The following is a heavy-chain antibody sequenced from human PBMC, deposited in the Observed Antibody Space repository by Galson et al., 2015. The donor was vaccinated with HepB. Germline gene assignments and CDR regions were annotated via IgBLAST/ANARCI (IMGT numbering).Heavy chain of an antibody. CDR1: GFRFSSYA. J-gene: IGHJ6*03. V-gene: IGHV3-64D*06. CDR2: INNNGGST. Sequence: SLRLSCAASGFRFSSYAMHWVRQAPGKRLESVSDINNNGGSTNYAAAVKGRFTISRDNSNNTLFLQMSSLRDDDTAVYYCARAFGYSSSWYNFYYMDVWAKGPRSPSP. D-gene: IGHD6-13*01. CDR3: ARAFGYSSSWYNFYYMDV.